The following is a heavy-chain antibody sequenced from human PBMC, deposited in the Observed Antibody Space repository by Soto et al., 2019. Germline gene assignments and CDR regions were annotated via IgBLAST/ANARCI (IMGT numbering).Heavy chain of an antibody. J-gene: IGHJ4*02. D-gene: IGHD2-15*01. CDR2: IWHDGSNK. Sequence: QVQLVESGGGVVQPGRSLRLSCATSGFTFSSFGMHWVRQAPGKGLEWVAVIWHDGSNKYYADSVKGRFNISRDNFENTLHLQMNSLRAEDTAVYYCARDSGDVVGGQGTLVTVSS. CDR1: GFTFSSFG. CDR3: ARDSGDVV. V-gene: IGHV3-33*01.